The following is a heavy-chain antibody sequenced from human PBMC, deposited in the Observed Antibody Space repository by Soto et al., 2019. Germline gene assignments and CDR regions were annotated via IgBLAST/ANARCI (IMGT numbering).Heavy chain of an antibody. Sequence: PGGSLRLSCAASGFTFRSYGMHWVRQAPGKGLEWVAVIWYDGSNKYYADSVKGRFTISRDNSKNTLYLQMNSLRAEDTAVYYCARDSRYYDILTVQADPDAFDIWGQGTMVTVSS. V-gene: IGHV3-33*01. CDR3: ARDSRYYDILTVQADPDAFDI. CDR2: IWYDGSNK. J-gene: IGHJ3*02. D-gene: IGHD3-9*01. CDR1: GFTFRSYG.